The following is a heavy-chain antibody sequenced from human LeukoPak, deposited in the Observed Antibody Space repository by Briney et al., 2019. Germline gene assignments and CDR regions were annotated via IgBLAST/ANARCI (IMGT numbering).Heavy chain of an antibody. Sequence: ASVKVSCKASGYSFINYGINWVRQAPGQGLEWMGWISPYNANTHFAQNFQGRLTMTTDTSTTTAYMELRSLRSDDTAVYYCARDVPVYGYFDYWGQGTLVTVSS. V-gene: IGHV1-18*01. CDR1: GYSFINYG. D-gene: IGHD4-17*01. J-gene: IGHJ4*02. CDR2: ISPYNANT. CDR3: ARDVPVYGYFDY.